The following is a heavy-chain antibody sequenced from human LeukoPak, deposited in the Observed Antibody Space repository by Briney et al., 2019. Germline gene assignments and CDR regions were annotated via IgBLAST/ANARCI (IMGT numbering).Heavy chain of an antibody. D-gene: IGHD3-22*01. CDR2: INPSGRI. V-gene: IGHV4-34*01. Sequence: SETLSLTCAVYGGSFSGYHWTWIRQAPGKGLEWIGEINPSGRISYNPSLKSRLTISVDASKNQFSLNLRSLTAADTAVYYYARGRQEVSMIVVVMTAVSYYLDVWGKGTTVTVS. J-gene: IGHJ6*03. CDR1: GGSFSGYH. CDR3: ARGRQEVSMIVVVMTAVSYYLDV.